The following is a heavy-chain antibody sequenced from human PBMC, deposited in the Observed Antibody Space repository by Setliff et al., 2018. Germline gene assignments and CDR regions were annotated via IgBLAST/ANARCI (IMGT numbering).Heavy chain of an antibody. D-gene: IGHD3-22*01. CDR2: ISSSGTTI. V-gene: IGHV3-48*03. J-gene: IGHJ4*02. CDR3: AREFTYYYDNTGHSGTSLDY. CDR1: GFIFSSYE. Sequence: GGSLRLSCAASGFIFSSYEMIWVRRAPGKGLESVSYISSSGTTIYNADSVKGRFTISRDNAKNSLFLQMNSLRAEDTAVYYCAREFTYYYDNTGHSGTSLDYWGQGALVTVSS.